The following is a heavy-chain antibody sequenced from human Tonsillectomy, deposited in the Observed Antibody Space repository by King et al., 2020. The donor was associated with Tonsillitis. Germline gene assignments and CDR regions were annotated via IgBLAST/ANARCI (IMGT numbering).Heavy chain of an antibody. CDR3: AKGNMEWRGGNCPRSSYYYAMDV. CDR1: GFTFRSYA. J-gene: IGHJ6*02. CDR2: ISGSGGKT. Sequence: VQLVESGGGLVQPGGSLRLSCAASGFTFRSYAMSWVRQAPGKGLEWVSAISGSGGKTYSADSVKGRFTVSRDNSRNTLYLQMNSLRAEDTAVYSCAKGNMEWRGGNCPRSSYYYAMDVWGQGTTVTVSS. V-gene: IGHV3-23*04. D-gene: IGHD1-1*01.